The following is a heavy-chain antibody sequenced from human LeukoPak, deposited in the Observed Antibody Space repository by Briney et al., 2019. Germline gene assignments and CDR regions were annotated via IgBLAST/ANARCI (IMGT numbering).Heavy chain of an antibody. CDR2: IYADGTT. CDR1: GFTVGNNF. D-gene: IGHD2-15*01. Sequence: PGGSLRLSCAASGFTVGNNFLSWVRQAPGKGLECVSIIYADGTTYYADSVKGRFTISIDISKNTVSLQINSLRADDTAVYYCARAHTDGATYFRYWGLGAVVTVSS. J-gene: IGHJ4*02. CDR3: ARAHTDGATYFRY. V-gene: IGHV3-53*01.